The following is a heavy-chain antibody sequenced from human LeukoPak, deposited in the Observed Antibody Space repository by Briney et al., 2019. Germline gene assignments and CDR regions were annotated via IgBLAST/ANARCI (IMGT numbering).Heavy chain of an antibody. V-gene: IGHV4-31*03. D-gene: IGHD3-16*01. CDR3: AASSGVTLGRF. CDR1: GGSISSGTHY. Sequence: SETLSLTRTVSGGSISSGTHYYNWIRQHPGKGLEWIGYIYYTGVTSYNPSLKSRVTMSVDTSMNQVSLKLSSLTAADTAVYYCAASSGVTLGRFWGQGTLVTVSS. J-gene: IGHJ4*02. CDR2: IYYTGVT.